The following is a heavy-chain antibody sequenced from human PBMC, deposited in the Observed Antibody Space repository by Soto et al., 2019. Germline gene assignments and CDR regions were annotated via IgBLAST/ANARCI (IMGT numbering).Heavy chain of an antibody. V-gene: IGHV4-59*01. J-gene: IGHJ4*02. CDR1: GGSISSYY. Sequence: SETLSLTCTVSGGSISSYYWSWIRQPPGKGLEWIGYIYYSGSTNYNPSLKSRVTISVDTSKNQFSLKLSSVTAADTAVYYCARAGLVQLERRYYFDYWGQGTLVTVSS. CDR3: ARAGLVQLERRYYFDY. CDR2: IYYSGST. D-gene: IGHD1-1*01.